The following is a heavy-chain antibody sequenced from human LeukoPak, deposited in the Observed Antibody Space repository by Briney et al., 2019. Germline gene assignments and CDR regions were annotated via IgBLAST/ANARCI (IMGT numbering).Heavy chain of an antibody. CDR3: ARGGQGYSYSFDY. CDR2: IYYSGST. D-gene: IGHD5-18*01. J-gene: IGHJ4*02. CDR1: GGSISSCSYY. Sequence: SETLSLTCTVSGGSISSCSYYWSWIRQPPGKGLEWIGYIYYSGSTNYNPSLKSRVTISVDTSKNQFSLKLSSVTAADTAVYYCARGGQGYSYSFDYWGQGTLVTVSS. V-gene: IGHV4-61*01.